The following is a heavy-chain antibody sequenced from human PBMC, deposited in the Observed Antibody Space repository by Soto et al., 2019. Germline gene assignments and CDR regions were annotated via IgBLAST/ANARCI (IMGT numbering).Heavy chain of an antibody. D-gene: IGHD7-27*01. CDR2: IYYNGNT. Sequence: QVQLQESGPGLVKPSETLSLTCSVSGGSISNHYWSWLRQPPGKGLEWIGYIYYNGNTNYNPSLKSRVTMSVDTSRNQISLTLTTVTAADTAVYYCTRANWYSEYWGQGTLVTVSS. CDR3: TRANWYSEY. V-gene: IGHV4-59*11. J-gene: IGHJ4*02. CDR1: GGSISNHY.